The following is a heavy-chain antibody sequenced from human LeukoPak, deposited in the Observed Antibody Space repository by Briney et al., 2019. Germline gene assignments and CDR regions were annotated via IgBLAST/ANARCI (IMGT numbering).Heavy chain of an antibody. D-gene: IGHD3-22*01. CDR1: GGSISSSSYY. V-gene: IGHV4-39*01. J-gene: IGHJ4*02. CDR2: IYYSGCT. CDR3: ARHGSLYYYDSSGYDY. Sequence: SETLSLTCTVSGGSISSSSYYWGWIRQPPGKGLEWIGSIYYSGCTYYNPSLKSRVTISVDTSKNQFSLKLSSVTAADTAVYYCARHGSLYYYDSSGYDYWGQGTLVTVSS.